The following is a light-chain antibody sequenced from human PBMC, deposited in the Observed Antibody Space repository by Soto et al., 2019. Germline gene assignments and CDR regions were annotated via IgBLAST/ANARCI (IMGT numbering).Light chain of an antibody. CDR2: DAS. CDR3: LQTYNVPRT. Sequence: DIQMTQSPSSLSASVGDRVTITCRASQSISTSLCWFQQKPGRAPKLLISDASTLQSGVPSRFSGSGFGTDFTLTISSLQPEDFAAYYCLQTYNVPRTFGQGTNLYIK. J-gene: IGKJ2*01. V-gene: IGKV1-39*01. CDR1: QSISTS.